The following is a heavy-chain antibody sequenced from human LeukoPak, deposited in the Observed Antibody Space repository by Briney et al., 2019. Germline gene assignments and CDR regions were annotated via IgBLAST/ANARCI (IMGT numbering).Heavy chain of an antibody. CDR2: IYYSGST. Sequence: SETLSLTCTVSGGSISSYYWSWIRQPPGKGLEWIGSIYYSGSTYYNPFLKSRVTISVDTSKNQFSLKLSSVTAADTAVYYCARDDQGSTDYWGQGTLVTVSS. V-gene: IGHV4-59*12. CDR3: ARDDQGSTDY. J-gene: IGHJ4*02. CDR1: GGSISSYY. D-gene: IGHD1-26*01.